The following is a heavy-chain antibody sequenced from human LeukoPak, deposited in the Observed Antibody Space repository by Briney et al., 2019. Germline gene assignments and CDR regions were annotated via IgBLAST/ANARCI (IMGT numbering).Heavy chain of an antibody. J-gene: IGHJ4*02. CDR3: ASGYCSTTSCYAGLDY. CDR1: GFTLSSYA. D-gene: IGHD2-2*01. Sequence: GGSLRLSCAASGFTLSSYAMHWVRQAPGKGLEWVAVISYDGSNKYYADSVKGRFTISRDNSKNTLYLQMNSLRPEDTAVYYCASGYCSTTSCYAGLDYWGQGTLVTVSS. CDR2: ISYDGSNK. V-gene: IGHV3-30-3*01.